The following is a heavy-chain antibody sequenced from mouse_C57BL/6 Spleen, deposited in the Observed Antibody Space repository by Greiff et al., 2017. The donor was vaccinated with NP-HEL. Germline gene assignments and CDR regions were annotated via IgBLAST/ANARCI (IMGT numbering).Heavy chain of an antibody. CDR3: TLSGYFDY. CDR1: GYTFTDYE. V-gene: IGHV1-15*01. D-gene: IGHD3-1*01. J-gene: IGHJ2*01. Sequence: VKLMESGAELVRPGASVTLSCKASGYTFTDYEMHWVKQTPVHGLEWIGAIDPETGGTAYNQKFKGKAILTADKSSSTAYMELRSLTSEDSAVYYCTLSGYFDYWGQGTTLTVSS. CDR2: IDPETGGT.